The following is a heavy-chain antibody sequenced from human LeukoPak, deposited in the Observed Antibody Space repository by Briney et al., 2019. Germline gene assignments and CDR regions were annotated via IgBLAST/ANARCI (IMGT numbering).Heavy chain of an antibody. CDR1: GGSISSSSYY. CDR2: GYYSGST. D-gene: IGHD3-10*01. V-gene: IGHV4-39*01. CDR3: ARHAYYYGSGSYYGFWFDP. J-gene: IGHJ5*02. Sequence: SETLSLTCTVSGGSISSSSYYWGWIRQPPGKGLEWIGNGYYSGSTYYNPSRKSRVTISVDTSKNQFSLKLSSVTAADTAVYYCARHAYYYGSGSYYGFWFDPWGQGTLVTVSS.